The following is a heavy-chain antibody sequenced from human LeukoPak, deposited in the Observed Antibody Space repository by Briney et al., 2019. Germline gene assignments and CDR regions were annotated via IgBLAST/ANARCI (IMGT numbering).Heavy chain of an antibody. CDR1: GFIFNTYA. J-gene: IGHJ4*02. CDR3: ATTRFFDWLLTGENDY. V-gene: IGHV3-23*01. D-gene: IGHD3-9*01. Sequence: GGSLRPSCAASGFIFNTYAMSWVRQAPGKGLEWVSSISSSGGNTYNADSVKGRFTISRDNSKNTLYLQMNSLRVEDTAIYYYATTRFFDWLLTGENDYWGQGILVTVSS. CDR2: ISSSGGNT.